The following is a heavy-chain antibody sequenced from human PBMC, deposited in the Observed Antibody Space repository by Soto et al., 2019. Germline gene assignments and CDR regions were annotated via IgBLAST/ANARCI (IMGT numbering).Heavy chain of an antibody. CDR1: GGTFSSYA. CDR2: IIPIFGTA. D-gene: IGHD3-22*01. V-gene: IGHV1-69*13. J-gene: IGHJ4*02. CDR3: ARYSTSFYDSSGFDY. Sequence: SVKVSCKASGGTFSSYAISWVRQAPGQGLEWMGGIIPIFGTANYAQKFQGRVTITADESTSTAYMELSSLRSEDTAVYYCARYSTSFYDSSGFDYWGQGTLVTVSS.